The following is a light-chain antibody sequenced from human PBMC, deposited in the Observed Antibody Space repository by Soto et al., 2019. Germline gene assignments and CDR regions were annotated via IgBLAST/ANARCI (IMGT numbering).Light chain of an antibody. CDR2: DAS. CDR1: QSVSSY. CDR3: QERENWRMT. V-gene: IGKV3-11*01. Sequence: EIVLTQSPATLSLSPGERATLSCRASQSVSSYLAWYQQKPVQAPRIDTSDASNRAAGTTDRFSGSGSGTAFTLPISKPARSHFAVYSCQERENWRMTFGEGTKLDSK. J-gene: IGKJ2*01.